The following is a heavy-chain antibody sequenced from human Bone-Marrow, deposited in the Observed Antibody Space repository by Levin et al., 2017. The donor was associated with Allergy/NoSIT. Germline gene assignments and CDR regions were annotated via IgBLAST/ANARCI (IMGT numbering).Heavy chain of an antibody. D-gene: IGHD5-24*01. CDR1: GFTFSSYS. Sequence: GESLKISCAASGFTFSSYSMNWVRQAPGKGLEWVSYISSSSSTIYYADSVKGRFTISRDNAKNSLYLQMNSLRAEDTAVYYCARDPRDGYNSYGVYWGQGTLVTVSS. J-gene: IGHJ4*02. V-gene: IGHV3-48*01. CDR2: ISSSSSTI. CDR3: ARDPRDGYNSYGVY.